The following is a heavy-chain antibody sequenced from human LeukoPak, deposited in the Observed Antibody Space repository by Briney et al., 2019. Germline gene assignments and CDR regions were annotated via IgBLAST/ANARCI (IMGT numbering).Heavy chain of an antibody. V-gene: IGHV3-48*04. CDR2: ISSSGSTI. Sequence: GGSLRLSCAASGFTFSSYSMNWVRQAAGRGLEWVSYISSSGSTIYYADSVKGRFTISRDNAKNSLYLQMNSLRAEDTAVYYCAELGITMIGGVWGKGTTVTISS. CDR3: AELGITMIGGV. J-gene: IGHJ6*04. CDR1: GFTFSSYS. D-gene: IGHD3-10*02.